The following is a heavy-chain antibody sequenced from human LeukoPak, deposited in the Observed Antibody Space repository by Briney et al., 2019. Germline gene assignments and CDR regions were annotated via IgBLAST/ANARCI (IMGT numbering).Heavy chain of an antibody. V-gene: IGHV1-69*13. CDR2: IIPIFGTA. CDR3: ARAPISYDFWSGYYHYFDY. CDR1: GGTFSSYA. Sequence: ASVKVSCKASGGTFSSYAISWVRQAPGQGLEWMGGIIPIFGTANYAQKFQGRVTITADESTSTAYMELSSLRSDDTAVYYCARAPISYDFWSGYYHYFDYWGQGTLVTVSS. D-gene: IGHD3-3*01. J-gene: IGHJ4*02.